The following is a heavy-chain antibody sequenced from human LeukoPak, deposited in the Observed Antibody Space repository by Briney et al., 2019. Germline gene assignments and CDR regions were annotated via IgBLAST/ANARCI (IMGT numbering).Heavy chain of an antibody. V-gene: IGHV3-48*02. D-gene: IGHD6-13*01. CDR2: ISGSSSTI. CDR3: ARDPGNFDY. CDR1: GFTFCSYS. J-gene: IGHJ4*02. Sequence: GGSLRLSCAASGFTFCSYSMNWVRQAPGKGLEWVSYISGSSSTIHYADSVKGRFTIPRDNAKNSLHLQMNSLRDEDTAVYYCARDPGNFDYWGQGTLVTVSS.